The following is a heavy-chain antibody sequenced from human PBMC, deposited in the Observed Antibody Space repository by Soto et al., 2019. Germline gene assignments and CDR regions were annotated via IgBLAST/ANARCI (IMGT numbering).Heavy chain of an antibody. CDR1: GFTFSSYE. Sequence: EVQLVESGGGLVQPGGSLRLSCAASGFTFSSYEMNWVRQAPGKGLEWVSYISSSGSTIYYADSVKGRFTISRDNAKNSLYLQKNSLRAEDTAVYYCAREKALRHGYYYYYGMDVWGQGTTVTVSS. CDR3: AREKALRHGYYYYYGMDV. CDR2: ISSSGSTI. V-gene: IGHV3-48*03. D-gene: IGHD5-12*01. J-gene: IGHJ6*02.